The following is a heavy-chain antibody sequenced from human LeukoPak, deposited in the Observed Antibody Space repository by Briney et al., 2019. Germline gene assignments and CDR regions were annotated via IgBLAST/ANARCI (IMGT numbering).Heavy chain of an antibody. V-gene: IGHV3-30*18. CDR2: ISYDGSNQ. D-gene: IGHD2-15*01. Sequence: GGSLRLSCAASGFTFSNYGMHWVRQPPGKGLEWVAIISYDGSNQYYVDSVKGRFTLSRDNPKNTHFLQMDSLRPEDTAVYYCAKGGHYTPFDYWGQGTLVTVSS. CDR3: AKGGHYTPFDY. CDR1: GFTFSNYG. J-gene: IGHJ4*02.